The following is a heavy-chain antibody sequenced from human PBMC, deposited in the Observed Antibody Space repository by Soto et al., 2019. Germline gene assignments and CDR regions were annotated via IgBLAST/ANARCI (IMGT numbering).Heavy chain of an antibody. J-gene: IGHJ5*02. CDR3: VRHKGRNCFDP. Sequence: SETLSLTCSVSGYSISSDSYYLGWIRQPPGKGLEWIGSIYYSTRTYYNPSGSTYYNPSLKSRVSISIDTSKNHFSLKLSSVTATDTAVYYCVRHKGRNCFDPWGQGALVTVSS. CDR1: GYSISSDSYY. V-gene: IGHV4-39*01. CDR2: IYYSTRTYYNPSGST.